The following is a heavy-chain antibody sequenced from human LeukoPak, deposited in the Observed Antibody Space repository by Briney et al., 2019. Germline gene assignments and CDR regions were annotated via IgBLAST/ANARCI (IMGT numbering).Heavy chain of an antibody. D-gene: IGHD3-22*01. J-gene: IGHJ4*02. CDR3: ARDRSAYYYDSSGYLPDY. Sequence: RASVKVSCKASGYTFTSYYMHWVRQAPGPGLEGMGIINPSGGSTSYAQKFQGRVTMTRDTSTSTVYMELSSLRSEDTAVYYCARDRSAYYYDSSGYLPDYWGQGTLVTVSS. V-gene: IGHV1-46*01. CDR1: GYTFTSYY. CDR2: INPSGGST.